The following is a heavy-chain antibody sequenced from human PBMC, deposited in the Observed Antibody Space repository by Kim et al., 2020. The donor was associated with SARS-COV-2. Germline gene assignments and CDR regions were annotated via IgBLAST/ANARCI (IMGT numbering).Heavy chain of an antibody. CDR3: AKTPYGSNYAKFDY. CDR1: GFTLSSYA. V-gene: IGHV3-23*01. Sequence: GGSLRLSCAASGFTLSSYAMSWVRQAPGKGLEWVSAISGSGGSTYYADSVKGRFTISRDNSKNTLYLQMNSLRAEDTAVYYCAKTPYGSNYAKFDYWGQGTLVTVSS. J-gene: IGHJ4*02. CDR2: ISGSGGST. D-gene: IGHD4-4*01.